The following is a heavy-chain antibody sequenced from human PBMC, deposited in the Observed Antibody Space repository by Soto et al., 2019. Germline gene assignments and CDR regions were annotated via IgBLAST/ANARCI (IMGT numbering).Heavy chain of an antibody. V-gene: IGHV3-15*07. Sequence: GGSLRLSCAASGFSFSNAWINWVRQVPGKGLEWVGRIKSKTDGGTTDFAAPVKGRFAISRDNAKNSLYLQMNSLRAEDTAVYYCAKGLDYFDYWGQGTLVTVSS. J-gene: IGHJ4*02. CDR3: AKGLDYFDY. CDR1: GFSFSNAW. CDR2: IKSKTDGGTT.